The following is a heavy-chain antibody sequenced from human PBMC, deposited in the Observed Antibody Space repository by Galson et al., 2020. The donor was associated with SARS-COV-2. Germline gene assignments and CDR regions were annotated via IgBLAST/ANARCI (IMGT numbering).Heavy chain of an antibody. Sequence: GGSLRLSCTASGFTFGDYAMSWFRQAPGKGLEWVGFIRSKAYGGTTEYAASVKGRFTISRDDSKSIAYLQMNSLKTEDTAVYYCTRDVEYSSSWEVGQYYYHYMDVWGKGTTVTVSS. CDR1: GFTFGDYA. V-gene: IGHV3-49*03. CDR2: IRSKAYGGTT. J-gene: IGHJ6*03. D-gene: IGHD6-13*01. CDR3: TRDVEYSSSWEVGQYYYHYMDV.